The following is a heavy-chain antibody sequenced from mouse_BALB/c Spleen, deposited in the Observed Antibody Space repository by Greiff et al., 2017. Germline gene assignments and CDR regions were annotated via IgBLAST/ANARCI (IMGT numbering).Heavy chain of an antibody. V-gene: IGHV5-6*01. D-gene: IGHD3-2*01. J-gene: IGHJ2*01. CDR3: ARHVDSSGFDY. CDR1: GFTFSSYG. CDR2: ISSGGSYT. Sequence: EVQGVESGGDLVKPGGSLKLSCAASGFTFSSYGMSWVRQTPDKRLEWVATISSGGSYTYYPDSVKGRFTISRDNAKNTLYLQMSSLKSEDTAMYYCARHVDSSGFDYWGQGTTLTVSS.